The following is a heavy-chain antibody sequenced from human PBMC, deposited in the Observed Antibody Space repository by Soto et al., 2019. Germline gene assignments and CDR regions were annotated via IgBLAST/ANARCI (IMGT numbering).Heavy chain of an antibody. Sequence: QVQLVQSGAEVKKPGASVKVSCKASGYTFTSYDINWVRQATGQGLEWMGWVNPNNGHTGYAQKLQGRVTMTSNTSISTAYMELDSLRSEDTAVYYFVRLFYYGSGSWVEWGQGTLVTVSS. CDR3: VRLFYYGSGSWVE. V-gene: IGHV1-8*01. D-gene: IGHD3-10*01. CDR1: GYTFTSYD. J-gene: IGHJ4*02. CDR2: VNPNNGHT.